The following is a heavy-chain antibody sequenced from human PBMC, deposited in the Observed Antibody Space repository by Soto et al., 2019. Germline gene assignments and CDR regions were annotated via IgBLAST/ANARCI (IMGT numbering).Heavy chain of an antibody. J-gene: IGHJ6*02. Sequence: EVQLVESGGGLGQPGGSLRLSCAASGFTFSSYWMSWVRQAPGKGLEWVANIKQDGSEKYYVDSVKGRFTISRDNAKNSLYLQMNSLRAEDTAVYYCAREGTYYDSSGQGQYGMDVWGQGTTVTVSS. CDR3: AREGTYYDSSGQGQYGMDV. CDR2: IKQDGSEK. CDR1: GFTFSSYW. V-gene: IGHV3-7*01. D-gene: IGHD3-22*01.